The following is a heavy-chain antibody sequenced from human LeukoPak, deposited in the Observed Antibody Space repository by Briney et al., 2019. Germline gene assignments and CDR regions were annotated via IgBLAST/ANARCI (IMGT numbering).Heavy chain of an antibody. J-gene: IGHJ4*02. CDR2: INHSGST. V-gene: IGHV4-34*01. CDR3: ARVTIFGVVMFDY. D-gene: IGHD3-3*01. Sequence: SETLSLTCAVYGGSFSGYYWCWIRQPPGKGLEWIGEINHSGSTNYNPSLKSRVTISVDTSKNQFSLKLSSVTAADTAVYYCARVTIFGVVMFDYWGQGTLVTVSS. CDR1: GGSFSGYY.